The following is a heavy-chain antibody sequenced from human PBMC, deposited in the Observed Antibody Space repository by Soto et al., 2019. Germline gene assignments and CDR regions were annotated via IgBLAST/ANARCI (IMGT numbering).Heavy chain of an antibody. CDR1: GFNFRSYG. CDR3: AKGSGSVYYYYYGLDV. V-gene: IGHV3-30*18. CDR2: ISYDASNK. Sequence: PGGSLRLSCAASGFNFRSYGMHWVRQAPGKGLQWVAVISYDASNKYYADSVKGRFTISRDNSKNTLYLQMNTLRPEDTAVYYCAKGSGSVYYYYYGLDVWGQGTTVTVSS. D-gene: IGHD6-6*01. J-gene: IGHJ6*02.